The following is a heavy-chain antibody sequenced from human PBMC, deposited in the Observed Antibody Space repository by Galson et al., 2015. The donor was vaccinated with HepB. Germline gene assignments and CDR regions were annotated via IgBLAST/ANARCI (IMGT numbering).Heavy chain of an antibody. CDR3: SGCTRGSSWFWYFDL. J-gene: IGHJ2*01. V-gene: IGHV4-39*01. CDR1: GGSISSSSYY. D-gene: IGHD6-13*01. CDR2: IYYSGST. Sequence: SETLSLTCTVSGGSISSSSYYWGWIRQPPGKGLEWIGSIYYSGSTYYNPSLKSRVTISVDTSKNQFSLKLSSVTAADTAVYYCSGCTRGSSWFWYFDLWGRGTLVTVSS.